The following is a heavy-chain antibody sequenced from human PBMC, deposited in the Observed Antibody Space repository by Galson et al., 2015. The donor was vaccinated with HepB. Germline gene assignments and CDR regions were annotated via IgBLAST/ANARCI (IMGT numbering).Heavy chain of an antibody. J-gene: IGHJ3*02. D-gene: IGHD3-16*02. CDR2: IRSKAYGGTT. CDR1: GFTFGDYA. Sequence: SLRLSCAASGFTFGDYAMSWVRQAPGKGLEWVGFIRSKAYGGTTEYAASVKGRFTISRDDSKSIAYLQMNSLKTEDTAVYYCTRDLGYMITFGGVIVTDAFDIWGQGTMVTVSS. V-gene: IGHV3-49*04. CDR3: TRDLGYMITFGGVIVTDAFDI.